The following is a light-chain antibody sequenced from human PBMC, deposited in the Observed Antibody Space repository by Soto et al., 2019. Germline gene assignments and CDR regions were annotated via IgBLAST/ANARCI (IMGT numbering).Light chain of an antibody. CDR3: QQYNTFSVT. CDR1: QRINNW. V-gene: IGKV1-5*03. J-gene: IGKJ4*01. Sequence: DIQMTQSPSTLSASVGDRVTITCRASQRINNWLAWYQQKPGKDPQLLIYNASSLEGGVASRFSGGGSGTEFTLTISSLQPDHFATYYCQQYNTFSVTFGGGTKVDI. CDR2: NAS.